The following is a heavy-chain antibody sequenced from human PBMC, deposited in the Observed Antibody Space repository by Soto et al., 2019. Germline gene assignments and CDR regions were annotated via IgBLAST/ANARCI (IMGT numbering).Heavy chain of an antibody. CDR3: ASAIAAAGHGLFDY. CDR2: ISGSGGST. CDR1: GFTFSSYA. J-gene: IGHJ4*02. V-gene: IGHV3-23*01. D-gene: IGHD6-13*01. Sequence: EVQLLESGGGLVQPGGSLRLSCAASGFTFSSYAMSWVRQAPGKGLEWVSAISGSGGSTYYADSVKGRFTISRDNSKNTLYRQMNSLRAEDTAVYYCASAIAAAGHGLFDYWGQGTLVTVSS.